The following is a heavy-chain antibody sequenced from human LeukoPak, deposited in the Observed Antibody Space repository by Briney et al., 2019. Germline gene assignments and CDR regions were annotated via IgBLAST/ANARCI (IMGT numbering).Heavy chain of an antibody. CDR1: ESTFGIYA. V-gene: IGHV3-23*01. CDR3: AKGGSAWYPSPDF. CDR2: ISASGDIT. J-gene: IGHJ4*02. D-gene: IGHD6-19*01. Sequence: GGSLRLSCTASESTFGIYAMSWVRQAPGKGLEWVSAISASGDITYYADSVKGRFTISRDNSKNTLYLEMNSLRAVDTAFYYCAKGGSAWYPSPDFWGQGTLVTVSA.